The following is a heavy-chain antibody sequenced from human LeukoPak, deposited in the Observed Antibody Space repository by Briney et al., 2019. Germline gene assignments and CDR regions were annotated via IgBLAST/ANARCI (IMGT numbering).Heavy chain of an antibody. CDR1: GGSFSGYY. J-gene: IGHJ4*02. CDR2: INHSGST. Sequence: SETLSLTCAVYGGSFSGYYWSWIRQPPGKGLEWIGEINHSGSTNYNPSLKSRVTISVDTSKNQFSLKLSSVTAADTAVYYCARGNRGRRCYDYWGQGTLVTVSS. CDR3: ARGNRGRRCYDY. D-gene: IGHD2-2*01. V-gene: IGHV4-34*01.